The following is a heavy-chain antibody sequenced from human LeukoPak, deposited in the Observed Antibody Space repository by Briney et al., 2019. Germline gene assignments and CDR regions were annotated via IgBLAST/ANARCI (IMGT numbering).Heavy chain of an antibody. CDR3: AGEGVTVRYLDY. J-gene: IGHJ4*02. D-gene: IGHD4-11*01. Sequence: ASVKVSCKASGYTFTSYYMHWVRQAPGQGLEWMGIINPSGGSTSYAQKFQGRVTMTRDTSTSTVYMELSSLRSEDTAVYYCAGEGVTVRYLDYWGQGTLVTVSS. CDR1: GYTFTSYY. CDR2: INPSGGST. V-gene: IGHV1-46*01.